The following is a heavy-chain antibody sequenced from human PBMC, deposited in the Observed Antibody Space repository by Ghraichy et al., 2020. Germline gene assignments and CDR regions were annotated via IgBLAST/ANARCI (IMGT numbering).Heavy chain of an antibody. V-gene: IGHV4-34*01. D-gene: IGHD1-26*01. CDR1: GASFGAYY. CDR2: INSRGGT. CDR3: ARIVGGGTSDY. J-gene: IGHJ4*02. Sequence: SQTLSLTCAASGASFGAYYWTWIRQAPGKGLEWIGDINSRGGTNYSPSLRSRVTLSVDASKNQFSLKVNSVTAADAGVYYCARIVGGGTSDYWGRGTLVTVSS.